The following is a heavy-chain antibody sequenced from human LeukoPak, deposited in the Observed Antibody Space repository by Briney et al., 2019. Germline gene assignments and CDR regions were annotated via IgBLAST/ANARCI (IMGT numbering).Heavy chain of an antibody. CDR2: INSDGTYT. Sequence: GGSLRLSCAASGFTFRSYWMHWVRQAPGKGLVWVSRINSDGTYTNYADSVKGRFTISRDNAKNTLYLQMNSLRVEDTAVYYCARDPGSYHQAYWGQGTLVTVSS. V-gene: IGHV3-74*01. D-gene: IGHD2-15*01. CDR3: ARDPGSYHQAY. CDR1: GFTFRSYW. J-gene: IGHJ4*02.